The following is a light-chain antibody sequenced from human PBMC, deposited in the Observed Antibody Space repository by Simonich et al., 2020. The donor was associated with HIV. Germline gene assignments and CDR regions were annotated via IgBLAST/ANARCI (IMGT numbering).Light chain of an antibody. V-gene: IGLV1-40*01. CDR3: QSYDSSLSASVV. J-gene: IGLJ2*01. CDR2: DNN. CDR1: SSNIGAGYD. Sequence: QSVLTQPPSVSGAPGQRVTISCTGSSSNIGAGYDVHWYQQLPGTAPKLLIYDNNKRPSGVPDRFSGSKSGTSASLAITGLQAEDEADYYCQSYDSSLSASVVFGGGTKLTVL.